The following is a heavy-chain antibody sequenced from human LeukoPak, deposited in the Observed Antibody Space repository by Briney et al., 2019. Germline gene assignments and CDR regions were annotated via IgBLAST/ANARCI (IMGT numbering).Heavy chain of an antibody. CDR3: AKPRIAARQRDYYYYGMDD. V-gene: IGHV3-23*01. CDR1: GFTFSSYA. CDR2: ISGSGGST. J-gene: IGHJ6*02. D-gene: IGHD6-6*01. Sequence: PAGSLRLSCAASGFTFSSYAMSWVRQAPGKGLEWVSSISGSGGSTHYADSVKVRFTISRDNSKNTLYLQRKSLRAEDTDVYYCAKPRIAARQRDYYYYGMDDWGQGTTGTVAS.